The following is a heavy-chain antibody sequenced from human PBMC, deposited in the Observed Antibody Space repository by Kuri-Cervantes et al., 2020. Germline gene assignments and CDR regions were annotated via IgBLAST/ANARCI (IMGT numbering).Heavy chain of an antibody. D-gene: IGHD3-22*01. CDR2: IGKRGLST. V-gene: IGHV3-21*01. CDR1: GFTFNSYD. CDR3: ARGRTYYDSSGYYVPLDY. J-gene: IGHJ4*02. Sequence: GGSLRLSCADSGFTFNSYDMNWVRQAPGQGLELVSTIGKRGLSTLYADSVRGRFTISRDNAKNSLYLQMNSLRAEDTAVYYCARGRTYYDSSGYYVPLDYWGQGTLVTVSS.